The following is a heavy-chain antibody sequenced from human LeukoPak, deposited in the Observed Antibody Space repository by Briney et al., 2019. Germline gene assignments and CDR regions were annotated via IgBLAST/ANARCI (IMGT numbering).Heavy chain of an antibody. J-gene: IGHJ6*02. CDR1: GDSVSSNSAA. V-gene: IGHV6-1*01. CDR3: ARAPYSSGWYESALNYCYYGMDV. CDR2: TYYRSKWYN. Sequence: SQTLSLTCAISGDSVSSNSAAWNWIRQSPSRGLEWLGRTYYRSKWYNDYAVSVKSRITINPDTSKNQFSLQLNSVTPEDTAVYYCARAPYSSGWYESALNYCYYGMDVWGQGTTVTVSS. D-gene: IGHD6-19*01.